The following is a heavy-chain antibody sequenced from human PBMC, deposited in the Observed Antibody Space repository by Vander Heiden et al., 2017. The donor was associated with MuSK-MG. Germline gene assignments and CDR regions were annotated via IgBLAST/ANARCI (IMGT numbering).Heavy chain of an antibody. J-gene: IGHJ5*02. Sequence: QITLKESGPTLVKPTQTLTLTCTFSGFSLSTSGVGVGWIRQPPGKALEWLALIYWDDDKRYSPSLKSRLTITKDTSKNQVVLTMTNMDPVETATYYCAHRRAYGSGSYYNVRWFDPWGQGTLVTVSS. CDR1: GFSLSTSGVG. CDR2: IYWDDDK. V-gene: IGHV2-5*02. D-gene: IGHD3-10*01. CDR3: AHRRAYGSGSYYNVRWFDP.